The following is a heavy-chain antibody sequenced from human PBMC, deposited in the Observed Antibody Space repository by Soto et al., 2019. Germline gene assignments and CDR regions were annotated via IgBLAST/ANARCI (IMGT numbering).Heavy chain of an antibody. J-gene: IGHJ6*02. CDR3: ARGGIQLWPTGMDV. V-gene: IGHV3-23*01. CDR1: GFTFSSYA. Sequence: PGGSLRLSCAASGFTFSSYAMSWVRQAPGKGLEWVSVISGSGDSTYYADSVKGRFTISRDNSKNTLYLQMNSLRAEDTAVYYCARGGIQLWPTGMDVWGQGTTVTVSS. CDR2: ISGSGDST. D-gene: IGHD5-18*01.